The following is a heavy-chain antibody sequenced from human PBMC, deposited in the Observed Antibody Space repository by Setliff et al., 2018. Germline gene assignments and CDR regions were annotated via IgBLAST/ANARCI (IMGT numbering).Heavy chain of an antibody. Sequence: SETLSLTCAVYGGSFSGYYGSGIRQPPGKGLEWIGEINHSGSTNYNPSLKSRVTISVDTSKNQFSLKLSSVTAADTAVYYCARRYNFWSGYFDYWGQGTLVTVSS. CDR2: INHSGST. D-gene: IGHD3-3*01. V-gene: IGHV4-34*01. CDR3: ARRYNFWSGYFDY. CDR1: GGSFSGYY. J-gene: IGHJ4*02.